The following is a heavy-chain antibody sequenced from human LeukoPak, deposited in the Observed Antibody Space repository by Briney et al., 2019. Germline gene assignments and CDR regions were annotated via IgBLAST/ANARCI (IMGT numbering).Heavy chain of an antibody. D-gene: IGHD6-19*01. J-gene: IGHJ4*02. Sequence: PGGSLRLSCAGSGFTFSSYWMHWVRQAPGKGLVWVSRINSDGSSTSYADSVKGRFTISRDNGKNTLYLQMNSLRVEDRAMYFCARDRYSSGWTGTLNYWGQGTLVTVPS. CDR3: ARDRYSSGWTGTLNY. V-gene: IGHV3-74*01. CDR1: GFTFSSYW. CDR2: INSDGSST.